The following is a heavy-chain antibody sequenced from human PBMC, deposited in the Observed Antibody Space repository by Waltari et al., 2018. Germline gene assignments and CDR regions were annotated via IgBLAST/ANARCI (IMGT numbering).Heavy chain of an antibody. Sequence: EVRVVESGGGLVQPGGSLNPSCASPGFTLRSYWISWVRQAPGKGLEWVANIKGDGSDKFYADSVNGRFTISRDNAKNSLYLQMDSLRSEDTAVYYCPTILSGDTPWFDHWGQGIMVTVSS. CDR3: PTILSGDTPWFDH. CDR2: IKGDGSDK. V-gene: IGHV3-7*01. CDR1: GFTLRSYW. D-gene: IGHD2-21*02. J-gene: IGHJ5*02.